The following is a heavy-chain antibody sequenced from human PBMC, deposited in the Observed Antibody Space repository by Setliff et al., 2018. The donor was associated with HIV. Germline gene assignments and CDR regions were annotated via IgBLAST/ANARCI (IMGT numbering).Heavy chain of an antibody. V-gene: IGHV1-8*02. D-gene: IGHD3-22*01. J-gene: IGHJ6*03. CDR2: MNPNSGNT. CDR3: ARGSSGYYYHYFYYMDV. Sequence: ASVKVSCKASGGTFSSYAISWVRQATGQGLEWMGWMNPNSGNTGYAQKFQGRVTMTRDTSISTAYMELNNLKFEDTAVYYCARGSSGYYYHYFYYMDVWGKGTTVTVSS. CDR1: GGTFSSYA.